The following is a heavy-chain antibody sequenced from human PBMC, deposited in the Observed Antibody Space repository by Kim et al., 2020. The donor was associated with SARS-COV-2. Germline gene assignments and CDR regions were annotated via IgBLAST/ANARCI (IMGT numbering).Heavy chain of an antibody. CDR2: INHSGST. D-gene: IGHD2-2*02. J-gene: IGHJ6*02. CDR3: ARGRAGVVPAPVLGLGPYYDYYAMDV. CDR1: GGSFSDYN. V-gene: IGHV4-34*01. Sequence: SETLSLNCAVYGGSFSDYNWSWIRQPPGKGLEWIGEINHSGSTNVSPSVKSRITISVDTSKSQFSLRLKSMTATDTAVYYCARGRAGVVPAPVLGLGPYYDYYAMDVWGRGTPVAVSS.